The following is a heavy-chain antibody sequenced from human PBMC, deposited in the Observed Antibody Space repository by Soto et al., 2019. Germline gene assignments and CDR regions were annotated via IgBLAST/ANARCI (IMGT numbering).Heavy chain of an antibody. J-gene: IGHJ5*02. D-gene: IGHD4-4*01. Sequence: PSETLSLTCTVSGGSLSSYYWSWIRQPPGKGLEWIGYISYSGSTNYNPSLKSRVTISVDTSKDQFSLKLSSVTAADTAVYYCARSRRSNICLDPWGQGTLVTVSS. V-gene: IGHV4-59*01. CDR3: ARSRRSNICLDP. CDR1: GGSLSSYY. CDR2: ISYSGST.